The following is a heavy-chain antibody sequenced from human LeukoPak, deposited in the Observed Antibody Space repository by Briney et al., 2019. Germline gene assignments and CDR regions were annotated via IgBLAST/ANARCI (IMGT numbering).Heavy chain of an antibody. Sequence: GGSLRLSCAASGFTFSSYEMNWVRQAPGKGLEWVSYISSSGSTIYYADSVKGRFTISRDNAKNSLYLQMNSLRAEDTAVYYCARLITVGYFDYWGQGTLATVSS. CDR1: GFTFSSYE. J-gene: IGHJ4*02. CDR2: ISSSGSTI. V-gene: IGHV3-48*03. CDR3: ARLITVGYFDY. D-gene: IGHD5-24*01.